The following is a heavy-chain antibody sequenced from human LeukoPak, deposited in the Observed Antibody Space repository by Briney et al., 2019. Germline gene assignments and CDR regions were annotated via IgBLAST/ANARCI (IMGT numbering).Heavy chain of an antibody. J-gene: IGHJ4*02. CDR2: IRYDGSNK. Sequence: GGSLRLSCAASGFTFSSYGMHWVRQAPGKGLEWVAFIRYDGSNKYYADSVKGRFTISRDNSKNTLYLQMNSLRAEDTAVYYCANDVQGFGELGVFDYWGQGTLVTVSS. CDR1: GFTFSSYG. D-gene: IGHD3-10*01. CDR3: ANDVQGFGELGVFDY. V-gene: IGHV3-30*02.